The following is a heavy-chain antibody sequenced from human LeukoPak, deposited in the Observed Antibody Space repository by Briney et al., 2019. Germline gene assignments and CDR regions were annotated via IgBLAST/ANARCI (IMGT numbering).Heavy chain of an antibody. CDR3: ARESRQWLVLGGVDY. Sequence: GGSLRLSCAASGFTFSSYAMSWVRQAPGKGLEWVSAISGSGGSTYYADSVKGRFTISGDNSKNSLYLQMNSLRAEDTAVYYCARESRQWLVLGGVDYWGQGTLVTVSS. D-gene: IGHD6-19*01. CDR2: ISGSGGST. CDR1: GFTFSSYA. J-gene: IGHJ4*02. V-gene: IGHV3-23*01.